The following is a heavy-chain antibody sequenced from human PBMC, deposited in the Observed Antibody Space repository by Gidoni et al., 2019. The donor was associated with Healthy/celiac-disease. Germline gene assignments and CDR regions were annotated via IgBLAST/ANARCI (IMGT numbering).Heavy chain of an antibody. CDR2: FDPEDGET. V-gene: IGHV1-24*01. CDR1: GYTLSELS. CDR3: ATDLWGSSTSGSTNWFDP. D-gene: IGHD6-6*01. J-gene: IGHJ5*02. Sequence: QFQQVQSGADVKKPGASVQVSCKVSGYTLSELSMHWVRQAPGKGLEWMGGFDPEDGETIYAQKFQGRVTMTEDTSTDTAYMELSSLRSENTAVYYCATDLWGSSTSGSTNWFDPWGQGTLVTVSS.